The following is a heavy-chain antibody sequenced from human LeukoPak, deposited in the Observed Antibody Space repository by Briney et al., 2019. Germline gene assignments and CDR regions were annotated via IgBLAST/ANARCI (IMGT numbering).Heavy chain of an antibody. CDR2: IYYSGST. CDR3: ARDIVVVPAAIELFDY. V-gene: IGHV4-39*01. J-gene: IGHJ4*02. Sequence: SETLSLTCTVSGGSISSSSYYWGWIRQPPGKGLEWIGSIYYSGSTYYNPSLKSRVTISVDTSKNQSSLKLSSVTAADTAVYYCARDIVVVPAAIELFDYWGQGTLVTVSS. CDR1: GGSISSSSYY. D-gene: IGHD2-2*01.